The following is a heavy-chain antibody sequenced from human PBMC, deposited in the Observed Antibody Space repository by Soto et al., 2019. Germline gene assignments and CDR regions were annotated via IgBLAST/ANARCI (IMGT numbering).Heavy chain of an antibody. CDR1: GYTFTSYG. V-gene: IGHV1-18*01. CDR3: ARAAGRGYCISTSCQKPVDY. CDR2: ISAYNGNT. J-gene: IGHJ4*02. D-gene: IGHD2-2*01. Sequence: EASVKVSCKASGYTFTSYGISWVRQAPGQGLEWMGWISAYNGNTNYAQKLQGRVTMTTDTSTSTAYMELRSLRSDDTAVYYCARAAGRGYCISTSCQKPVDYWGQGTLVTVSS.